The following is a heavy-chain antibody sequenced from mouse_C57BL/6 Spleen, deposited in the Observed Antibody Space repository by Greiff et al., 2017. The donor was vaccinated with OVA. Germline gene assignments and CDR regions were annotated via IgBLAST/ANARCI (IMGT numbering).Heavy chain of an antibody. CDR2: IDPETGGT. CDR1: GYTFTDYE. CDR3: TCRGDGYDVSSFAY. V-gene: IGHV1-15*01. J-gene: IGHJ3*01. D-gene: IGHD2-2*01. Sequence: QVQLQQSGAELVRPGASVTLSCKASGYTFTDYEMHWVKQTPVHGLEWIGAIDPETGGTAYNQKFKGKAILTADKSSSTAYMELRSLTSEGSAVYYCTCRGDGYDVSSFAYWGQGTLVTVSA.